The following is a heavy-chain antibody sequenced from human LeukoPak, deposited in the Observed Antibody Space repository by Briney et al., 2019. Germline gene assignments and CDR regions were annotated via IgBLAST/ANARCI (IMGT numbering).Heavy chain of an antibody. CDR1: GSTFSSYS. CDR2: ISSSSRYI. Sequence: GGSLRLSCAASGSTFSSYSMNWVRQAPGKGLEWVSSISSSSRYIYYADSVKGRFTISRDNAKNSLYLQMTSLRAEDTAVYYYARDRRRLSGDIVATAFDYWGQGTLVTVSS. J-gene: IGHJ4*02. CDR3: ARDRRRLSGDIVATAFDY. D-gene: IGHD5-12*01. V-gene: IGHV3-21*01.